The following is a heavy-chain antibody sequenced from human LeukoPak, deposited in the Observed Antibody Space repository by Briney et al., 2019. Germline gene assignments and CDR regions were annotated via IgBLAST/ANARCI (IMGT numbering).Heavy chain of an antibody. V-gene: IGHV1-69*01. J-gene: IGHJ2*01. CDR3: ARVPPSRPGITMVRGVLNWYFDL. CDR1: GGTFSSYA. D-gene: IGHD3-10*01. CDR2: IIPIFGTA. Sequence: ASVKVSCKSSGGTFSSYAISWVRQAPGQGLEWMGGIIPIFGTANYAQKFQGRVTITADESTSTAYMELSSLRSEDTAVYYCARVPPSRPGITMVRGVLNWYFDLWGRGTLVTVSS.